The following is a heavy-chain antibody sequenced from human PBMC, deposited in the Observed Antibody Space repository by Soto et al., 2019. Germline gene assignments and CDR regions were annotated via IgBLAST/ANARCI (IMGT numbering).Heavy chain of an antibody. Sequence: GASVKVSCKASGGTFSISTFSWVRQAPGQGLEWMGRIIPVLNRTNYAQRYQGRVAITADTSTSTAYMELSSLKSEDTAMYYCAREQPRSDSSNWYFDYWGQGTLVTVSS. V-gene: IGHV1-69*08. CDR1: GGTFSIST. CDR2: IIPVLNRT. CDR3: AREQPRSDSSNWYFDY. D-gene: IGHD6-13*01. J-gene: IGHJ4*02.